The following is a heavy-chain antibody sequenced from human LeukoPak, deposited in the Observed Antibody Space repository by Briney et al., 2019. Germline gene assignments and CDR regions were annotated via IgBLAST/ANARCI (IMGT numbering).Heavy chain of an antibody. J-gene: IGHJ4*02. CDR1: GGSISSSSYY. CDR3: ARAMGRTRLGY. D-gene: IGHD2-15*01. CDR2: IYYSGST. V-gene: IGHV4-39*07. Sequence: PSETLSLTCTVSGGSISSSSYYWGWIRQPPGKGLEWIGSIYYSGSTYYNPSLKSRVTISVDTSKNQFSLKLSSVTAADTAVYYCARAMGRTRLGYWGQGTLVTVSS.